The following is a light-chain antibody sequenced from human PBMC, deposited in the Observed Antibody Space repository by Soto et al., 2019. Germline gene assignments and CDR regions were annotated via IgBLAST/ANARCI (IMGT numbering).Light chain of an antibody. J-gene: IGLJ1*01. Sequence: QSVLTQPRSVSGSPGQSVTISCTGTNSDVGGYNYVSWYQEQPGKAPKLMIYDVSKRPSGVPDRFSGSKSGNTASLTISGLQAEDESDYYCSSYTSDSSYVFGSWTKVTV. CDR2: DVS. CDR1: NSDVGGYNY. CDR3: SSYTSDSSYV. V-gene: IGLV2-11*01.